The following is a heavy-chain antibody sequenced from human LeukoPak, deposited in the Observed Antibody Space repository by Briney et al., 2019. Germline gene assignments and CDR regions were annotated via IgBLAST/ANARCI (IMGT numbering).Heavy chain of an antibody. Sequence: ASVKVSCKASGYTFTSYDISWVRQATGQGLEWMGWMNPISGNTGYAQKFQGRVTMTRSTSISTAYMELSSLRSEDTAVYYCAGAYLDYAHFGVWGQGTTVTVSS. CDR2: MNPISGNT. CDR1: GYTFTSYD. V-gene: IGHV1-8*01. J-gene: IGHJ6*02. CDR3: AGAYLDYAHFGV. D-gene: IGHD4-17*01.